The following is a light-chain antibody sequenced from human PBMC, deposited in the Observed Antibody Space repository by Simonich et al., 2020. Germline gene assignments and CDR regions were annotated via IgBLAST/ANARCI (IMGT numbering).Light chain of an antibody. V-gene: IGKV4-1*01. CDR3: QQYYSTPMYT. J-gene: IGKJ2*01. CDR2: WAS. Sequence: DIVMTQSPDSRAVSLGERATINCKSSQSVLYSSNNKNYLAWYQQKPGQPPKLPSYWASTRESGVPDRFSGSGSGTDFTLTISSLQAEDVAVYYCQQYYSTPMYTFGQGTKLEIK. CDR1: QSVLYSSNNKNY.